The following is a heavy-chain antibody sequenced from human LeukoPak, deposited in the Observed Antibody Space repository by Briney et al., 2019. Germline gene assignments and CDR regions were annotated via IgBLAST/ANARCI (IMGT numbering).Heavy chain of an antibody. D-gene: IGHD1-26*01. CDR3: ARDRRSGSYPGWFDP. Sequence: ASVKVSCKASGYTFTGYYMHWVRQAPGQGLEWMGWINPNSGGTNYAQKFQGWVTMTRDTSISTAYMELSRLRSDDTAVYYCARDRRSGSYPGWFDPWGQGTLVTVSS. CDR2: INPNSGGT. CDR1: GYTFTGYY. J-gene: IGHJ5*02. V-gene: IGHV1-2*04.